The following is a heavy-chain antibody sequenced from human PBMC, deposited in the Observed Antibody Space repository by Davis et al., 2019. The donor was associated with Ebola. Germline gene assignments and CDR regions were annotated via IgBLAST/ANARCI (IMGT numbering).Heavy chain of an antibody. D-gene: IGHD3-3*01. Sequence: GGSLRLSCAASGFTFSRYGMHWVRQAPGKGLEWVAVIWYDGSNKYYADSVKGRFTISRDNSKNTVYLQMNSLRAEDTAVYYCASPPTYDFWSGYYRWGQGTLVTVSS. CDR2: IWYDGSNK. CDR3: ASPPTYDFWSGYYR. CDR1: GFTFSRYG. V-gene: IGHV3-33*08. J-gene: IGHJ4*02.